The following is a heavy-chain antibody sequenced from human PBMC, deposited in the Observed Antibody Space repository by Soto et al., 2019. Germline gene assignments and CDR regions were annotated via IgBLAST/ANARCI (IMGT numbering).Heavy chain of an antibody. Sequence: EVQLLESGGAFVQPGGSLRLSCAASGFTFNSYAMSWVRQAPGKGLEWVSAIGSDGTAIQYADSAKGRFTISKDNSNDMLYLQMNSLRAEDTAVYYCVRPGLTVPGTRYFDHWGQGALVTVSS. V-gene: IGHV3-23*05. CDR3: VRPGLTVPGTRYFDH. CDR2: IGSDGTAI. J-gene: IGHJ4*02. D-gene: IGHD6-19*01. CDR1: GFTFNSYA.